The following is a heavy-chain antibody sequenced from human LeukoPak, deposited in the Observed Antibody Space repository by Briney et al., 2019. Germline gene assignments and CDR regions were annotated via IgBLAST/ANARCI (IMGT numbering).Heavy chain of an antibody. V-gene: IGHV6-1*01. Sequence: SQTLSLTCAISGDSVSSKSTAWNWIRQSPSRGLEWLGRTYYRSKWYNDYAVSVKSQITINPDTSKNQFSLQLDSVTPEDTAVYYCARGSSGDGVFDYWGQGTLVTVSS. CDR1: GDSVSSKSTA. CDR2: TYYRSKWYN. CDR3: ARGSSGDGVFDY. D-gene: IGHD7-27*01. J-gene: IGHJ4*02.